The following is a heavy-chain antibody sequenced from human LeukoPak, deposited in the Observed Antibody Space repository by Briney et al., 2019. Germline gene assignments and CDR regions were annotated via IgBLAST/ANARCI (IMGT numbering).Heavy chain of an antibody. J-gene: IGHJ4*02. CDR2: ISASSGST. V-gene: IGHV3-23*01. Sequence: PGGSLRLSCAASGYTFSSYGMSWVRQAPGKGLKWVSGISASSGSTYYADSVKGRFTISRDNSKNTLFLQMNSLRAEDTAVYYCAKVDRRSDLPYYFDYWGQGTLVTVSS. CDR3: AKVDRRSDLPYYFDY. CDR1: GYTFSSYG.